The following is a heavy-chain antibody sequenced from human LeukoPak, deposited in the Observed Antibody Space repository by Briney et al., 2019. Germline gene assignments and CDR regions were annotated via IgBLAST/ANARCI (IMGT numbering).Heavy chain of an antibody. CDR2: ISSSGDST. J-gene: IGHJ2*01. D-gene: IGHD4-17*01. Sequence: GGSLRLSCPASGFTFSVYAMTWVRQAPGKGLEWVSAISSSGDSTYYADSVKGRFTISRDNSKNTLHLQMNSLRAEDTALYYRAKETAYGASRYWYFDLWGRGTLVTVSS. CDR3: AKETAYGASRYWYFDL. CDR1: GFTFSVYA. V-gene: IGHV3-23*01.